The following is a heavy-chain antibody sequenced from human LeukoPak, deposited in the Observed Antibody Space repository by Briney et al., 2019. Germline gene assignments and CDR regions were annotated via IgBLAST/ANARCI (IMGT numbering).Heavy chain of an antibody. CDR1: GFTLSSYA. Sequence: GGSLRLSCSASGFTLSSYAMHWVRQAPGKGLEWVALISYNGRNNYYADSVKGRFTISRDNSKNTLYLQVSSLRTEDTAVYFCAKDNRGYFDFWGQGTLVTVSS. CDR2: ISYNGRNN. CDR3: AKDNRGYFDF. J-gene: IGHJ4*02. V-gene: IGHV3-30*04. D-gene: IGHD3-16*01.